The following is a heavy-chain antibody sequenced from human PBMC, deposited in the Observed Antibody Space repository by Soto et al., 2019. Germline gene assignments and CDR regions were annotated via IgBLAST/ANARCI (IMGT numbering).Heavy chain of an antibody. V-gene: IGHV1-2*04. CDR3: ARVHMETYYYDNRGYLDY. CDR1: GYTFTGYN. D-gene: IGHD3-22*01. CDR2: INPNSGGT. J-gene: IGHJ4*02. Sequence: ASVKVSCKASGYTFTGYNMHWVQQAPGQGLEWMGWINPNSGGTNYAQKLQGWVTMTRDTSISTAYMELSRLRSDDTAVYYCARVHMETYYYDNRGYLDYWGQGTLVTVSS.